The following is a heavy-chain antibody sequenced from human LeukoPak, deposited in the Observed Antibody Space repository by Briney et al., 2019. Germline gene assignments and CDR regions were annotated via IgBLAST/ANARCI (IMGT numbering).Heavy chain of an antibody. CDR2: ISYDGSNK. CDR1: GFTFSSYA. Sequence: PGRSLRLSCAASGFTFSSYAMHWVRQAPGKGLEWVAVISYDGSNKYYADSVKGRFTISRDNSKNTLYLQMNSLRAEDTAVYYCARSVQQLAYYSDYWGQGTLVTVSS. D-gene: IGHD6-13*01. CDR3: ARSVQQLAYYSDY. J-gene: IGHJ4*02. V-gene: IGHV3-30-3*01.